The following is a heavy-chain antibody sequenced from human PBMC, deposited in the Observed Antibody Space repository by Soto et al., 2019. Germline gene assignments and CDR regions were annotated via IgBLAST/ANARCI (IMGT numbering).Heavy chain of an antibody. J-gene: IGHJ4*02. Sequence: VQLVESGGGFVQPGGSLRLSCAASGFTFSNYWMSWVCQAPGKGLEWVANIKVDGSEKYYVDSVKGRFTISRDNAKNSLYLQMNSLRAEDTAVYYCAGVAVRGQGTLVTVSS. CDR2: IKVDGSEK. CDR1: GFTFSNYW. V-gene: IGHV3-7*05. D-gene: IGHD6-19*01. CDR3: AGVAV.